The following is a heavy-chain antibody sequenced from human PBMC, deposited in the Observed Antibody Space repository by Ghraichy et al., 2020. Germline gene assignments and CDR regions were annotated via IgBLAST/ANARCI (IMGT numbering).Heavy chain of an antibody. Sequence: ASVKVSCKASGYTFTSYGISWVRQAPGQGLEWMGWISAYNGNTNYAQKLQGRVTMTTDTSTSTAYMELRSLRSDDTTVYYCARDQPLLLRYFDWYDAFDIWGQGTMVTVSS. CDR3: ARDQPLLLRYFDWYDAFDI. CDR2: ISAYNGNT. D-gene: IGHD3-9*01. J-gene: IGHJ3*02. V-gene: IGHV1-18*01. CDR1: GYTFTSYG.